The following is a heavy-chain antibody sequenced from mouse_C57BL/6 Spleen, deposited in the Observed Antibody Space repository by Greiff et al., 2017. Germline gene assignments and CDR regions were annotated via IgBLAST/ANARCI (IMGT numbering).Heavy chain of an antibody. D-gene: IGHD2-1*01. CDR2: INYDGSST. V-gene: IGHV5-16*01. CDR1: GFTFSDYY. J-gene: IGHJ2*01. Sequence: EVQLQESEGGLVQPGSSMKLSCTASGFTFSDYYMAWVRQVPEKGLEWVANINYDGSSTYYLDSLKSRFIISRDNAKNILYLQMSSLKSEDTATYYCAREGIYYGNYPDYWGQGTTLTVSS. CDR3: AREGIYYGNYPDY.